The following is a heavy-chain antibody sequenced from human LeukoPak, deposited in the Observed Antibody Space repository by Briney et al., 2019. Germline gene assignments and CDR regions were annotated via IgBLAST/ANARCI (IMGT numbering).Heavy chain of an antibody. CDR1: GFTFSSYA. J-gene: IGHJ4*02. V-gene: IGHV3-23*01. D-gene: IGHD3-10*01. CDR3: AKFREYLGGY. Sequence: PGGSLRLSCAASGFTFSSYAMSWVRQAPGKGLEWVSAISSDDATYYADSVKGRFTISRDNSKNTLYLQMNTLRAEDTAVYYCAKFREYLGGYWGQGTLVTVSS. CDR2: ISSDDAT.